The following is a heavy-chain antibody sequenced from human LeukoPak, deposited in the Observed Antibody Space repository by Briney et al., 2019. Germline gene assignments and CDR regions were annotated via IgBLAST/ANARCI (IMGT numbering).Heavy chain of an antibody. CDR3: ARRKGFGEGYFDS. CDR1: GGSISNTLYY. CDR2: IYYSRST. Sequence: SETLSLTCTVSGGSISNTLYYWAWIRQPPGKGLESIGSIYYSRSTYYSPSLKSRVTISVDTSKNQFSLKLTSVTAADTAVYYCARRKGFGEGYFDSWGQGILVTVSS. V-gene: IGHV4-39*01. J-gene: IGHJ4*02. D-gene: IGHD3-10*01.